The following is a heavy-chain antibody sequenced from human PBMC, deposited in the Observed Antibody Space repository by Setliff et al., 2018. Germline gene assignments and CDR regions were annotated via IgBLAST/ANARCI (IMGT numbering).Heavy chain of an antibody. D-gene: IGHD2-21*02. CDR3: ASLMTVSDY. CDR2: ALQGGST. CDR1: GESISDSY. V-gene: IGHV4-34*12. J-gene: IGHJ4*02. Sequence: ETLSLTCGVYGESISDSYWSWIRQPPGRALEWIGEALQGGSTNYNPSLRGRVIISLDTSKNQFSLKLSSVTAADTAVYYCASLMTVSDYWGQGTLVTVSS.